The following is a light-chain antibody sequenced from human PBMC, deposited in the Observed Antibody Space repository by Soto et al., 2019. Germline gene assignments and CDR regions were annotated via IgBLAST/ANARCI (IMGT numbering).Light chain of an antibody. CDR1: QSISRF. J-gene: IGKJ2*01. Sequence: DIQMTQSPSSLSASVGDRVTITCRASQSISRFLNWYQHKPGKAPELLMFAASNLESGVPSRFSGSGSGTEFTLTISSLQVEDFATYYCEQTDSTTHTFGQGTKVEIK. CDR3: EQTDSTTHT. V-gene: IGKV1-39*01. CDR2: AAS.